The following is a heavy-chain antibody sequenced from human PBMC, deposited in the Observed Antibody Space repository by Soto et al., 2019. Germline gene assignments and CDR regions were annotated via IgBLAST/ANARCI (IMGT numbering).Heavy chain of an antibody. CDR1: GFTFSSYG. D-gene: IGHD2-21*01. CDR3: ARGGIAIDAFDI. CDR2: IWYDGSNK. J-gene: IGHJ3*02. V-gene: IGHV3-33*01. Sequence: VQLVESGGGVVQPGRSLRLSCAASGFTFSSYGMHWVRQAPGKGLEWVAVIWYDGSNKYYADSVKGRFTISRDNSKNTLYLQMNSLRAEDTAVYYCARGGIAIDAFDIWGQGTMVTVSS.